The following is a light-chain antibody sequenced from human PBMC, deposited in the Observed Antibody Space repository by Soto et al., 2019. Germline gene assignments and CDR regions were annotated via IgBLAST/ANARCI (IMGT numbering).Light chain of an antibody. CDR2: GAS. CDR3: QQYNNWLWT. V-gene: IGKV3-15*01. Sequence: ETVMTQSPAILSVSPGQRATLSCRASQSVNRNLAWYQQRPGQAPRLLIYGASTRATGIPARFSGSGSGTEFTLTISSLQSEDFAVYYCQQYNNWLWTFGQGTKVEIK. J-gene: IGKJ1*01. CDR1: QSVNRN.